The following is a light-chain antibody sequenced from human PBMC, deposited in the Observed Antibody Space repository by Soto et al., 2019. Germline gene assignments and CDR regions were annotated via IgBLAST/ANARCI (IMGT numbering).Light chain of an antibody. CDR2: AAS. V-gene: IGKV1-39*01. CDR1: QSISSY. CDR3: QQSYSTPRGLT. J-gene: IGKJ4*01. Sequence: DIQMTQSPSSLSASVGDRVTITCRASQSISSYLNWYQQKPGKAPKLLTYAASSLQSGVPSRFSGSGSGTDFTLTISSLQPEDFATYYCQQSYSTPRGLTFGGGTKVDIK.